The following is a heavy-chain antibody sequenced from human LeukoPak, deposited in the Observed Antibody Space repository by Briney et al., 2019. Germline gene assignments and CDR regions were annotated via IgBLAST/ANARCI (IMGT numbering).Heavy chain of an antibody. J-gene: IGHJ3*02. CDR1: GYTFNSYY. CDR2: INPSGGST. Sequence: ASVKVSCKASGYTFNSYYIHWMRQAPGQGLEWMGIINPSGGSTSYAQKFQGRVTMTRDMSRSTVYMELSSLRSEDTAVYYCARGVGSSGWYGDGAFDIWGQGTMVTVSS. V-gene: IGHV1-46*02. CDR3: ARGVGSSGWYGDGAFDI. D-gene: IGHD6-19*01.